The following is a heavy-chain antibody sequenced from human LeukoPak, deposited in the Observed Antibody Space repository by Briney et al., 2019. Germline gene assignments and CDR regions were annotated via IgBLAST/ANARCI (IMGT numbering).Heavy chain of an antibody. CDR2: ISSNGGST. CDR3: AKAYRGVATTDY. V-gene: IGHV3-64*01. Sequence: GGSLRLSCAASGFTFSSYAMHWVRQAPGKGLEYVSAISSNGGSTYYANSVKGRFTISRDNSKNTLYLQMGSLRAEDMAVYYCAKAYRGVATTDYWGQGTLVTVSS. J-gene: IGHJ4*02. CDR1: GFTFSSYA. D-gene: IGHD5-12*01.